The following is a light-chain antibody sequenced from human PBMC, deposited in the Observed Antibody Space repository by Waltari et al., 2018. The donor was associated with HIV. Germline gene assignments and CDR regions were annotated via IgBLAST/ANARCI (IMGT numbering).Light chain of an antibody. Sequence: EIVMTQSPGTLSLFPGERVTLSCRASQSVSSNLAWYQQRPGQAPRLVIYNTSARATGIPARFSGSGSGTEFTLTISGLQSEDFAVYYCQQYHKWPETFGQGTKLEIK. J-gene: IGKJ2*01. CDR1: QSVSSN. V-gene: IGKV3-15*01. CDR3: QQYHKWPET. CDR2: NTS.